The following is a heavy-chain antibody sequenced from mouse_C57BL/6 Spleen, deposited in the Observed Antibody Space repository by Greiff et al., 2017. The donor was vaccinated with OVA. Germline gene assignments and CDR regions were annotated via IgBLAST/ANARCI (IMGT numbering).Heavy chain of an antibody. J-gene: IGHJ4*01. D-gene: IGHD2-3*01. CDR3: ARRDGSYYYAKYD. CDR1: GFTFSDYG. CDR2: ISSGSSTI. V-gene: IGHV5-17*01. Sequence: EVQGVESGGGLVKPGGSLKLSCAASGFTFSDYGMHWVRQAPEQGLEWVAYISSGSSTIYYADTVKGRFTISRDNANNTLFLQMTSLRSEDTAMDYCARRDGSYYYAKYDWGQGTSVSVAS.